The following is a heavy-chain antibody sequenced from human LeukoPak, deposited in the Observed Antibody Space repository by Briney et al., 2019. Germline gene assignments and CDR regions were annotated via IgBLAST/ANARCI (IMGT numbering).Heavy chain of an antibody. CDR2: ISSSSSYI. Sequence: GESLRVSCAASGFSFSSYSMNWVRQAPGKRLEWVSSISSSSSYIYYADSVKGRFTTSRDNAKNSLYLQMNSLRAEDTAVYYCARGVGQQLVAFDIWGQGTMVTVSS. CDR1: GFSFSSYS. V-gene: IGHV3-21*01. D-gene: IGHD6-13*01. CDR3: ARGVGQQLVAFDI. J-gene: IGHJ3*02.